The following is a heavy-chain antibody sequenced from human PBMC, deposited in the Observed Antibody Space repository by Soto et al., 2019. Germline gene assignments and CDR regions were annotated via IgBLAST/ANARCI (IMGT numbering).Heavy chain of an antibody. CDR1: GASISGFY. V-gene: IGHV4-4*07. CDR3: ARDLAAAGNFGFDI. J-gene: IGHJ3*02. CDR2: IYATGTT. Sequence: PSETLSLTCTVSGASISGFYWCWIRKSAGKGLEWIGRIYATGTTDYNPSLKSRVMMSVDTSKKQFSLKLRSVTAADTAVYYCARDLAAAGNFGFDIWGQGTKVTVSS. D-gene: IGHD6-13*01.